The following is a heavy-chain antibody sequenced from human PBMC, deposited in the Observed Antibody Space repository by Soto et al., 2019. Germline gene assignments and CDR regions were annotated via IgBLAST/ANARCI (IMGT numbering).Heavy chain of an antibody. CDR2: IIPIFGTA. D-gene: IGHD6-6*01. CDR1: GGTFSSYA. V-gene: IGHV1-69*13. CDR3: ARVRRYSSSAYYFDY. J-gene: IGHJ4*02. Sequence: GASVKVSCKASGGTFSSYAISWVRQAPGQGLEWMGGIIPIFGTANYAQKFQGGVTITADESTSTAYMELSSLRSEDTAVYYCARVRRYSSSAYYFDYWGQGTLVTVSS.